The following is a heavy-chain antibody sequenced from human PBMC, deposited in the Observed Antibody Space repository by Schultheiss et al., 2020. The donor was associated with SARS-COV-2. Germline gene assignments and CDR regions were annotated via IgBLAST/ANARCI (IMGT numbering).Heavy chain of an antibody. CDR3: ARDGSSGWYHHRGLDY. V-gene: IGHV3-33*08. Sequence: GGSLRLSCAASGFTFSSYGMHWVRQAPGKGLEWVAVIWYDGSNKYYADSVKGRFTISRDNSKNTLYLQMNSLRAEDTAVYYCARDGSSGWYHHRGLDYWGQGTLVTVSS. CDR1: GFTFSSYG. CDR2: IWYDGSNK. J-gene: IGHJ4*02. D-gene: IGHD6-19*01.